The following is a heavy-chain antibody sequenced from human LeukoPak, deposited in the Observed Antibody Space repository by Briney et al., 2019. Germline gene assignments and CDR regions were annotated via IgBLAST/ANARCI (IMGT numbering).Heavy chain of an antibody. Sequence: GGSLRLSCAASGFTFSSYDIHWVRQATGKGLEWVSGIGTAGEIYYPGSVKGRFTISRENAKNSLYLQMNSLRAGDTAVYYCARAAYSSTWYSRYFDLCGRGTLVTVSS. D-gene: IGHD6-13*01. CDR1: GFTFSSYD. V-gene: IGHV3-13*01. CDR2: IGTAGEI. CDR3: ARAAYSSTWYSRYFDL. J-gene: IGHJ2*01.